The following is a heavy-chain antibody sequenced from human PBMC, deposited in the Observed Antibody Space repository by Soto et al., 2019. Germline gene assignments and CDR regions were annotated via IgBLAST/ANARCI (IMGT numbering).Heavy chain of an antibody. CDR1: GGTFSSYT. D-gene: IGHD5-12*01. CDR3: ARCGILSDYDLSWFDP. J-gene: IGHJ5*02. CDR2: IIPILGIA. V-gene: IGHV1-69*02. Sequence: SVKVSCKASGGTFSSYTISWVRQAPGQGLEWMGRIIPILGIANYAQKFQGRVTITADKSTSTAYMELSSLRSEDTVVYYCARCGILSDYDLSWFDPWGQGTLVSVSS.